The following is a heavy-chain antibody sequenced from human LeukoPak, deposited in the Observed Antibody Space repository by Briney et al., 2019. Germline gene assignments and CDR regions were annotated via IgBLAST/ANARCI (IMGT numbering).Heavy chain of an antibody. J-gene: IGHJ4*02. Sequence: GGSLRLSCAASGFTFSSYGMHWVRQAPGKGLEWVAVISYDGSNKYYADSVKGRFTISRDNSKNTLYLQMNSLRAEDTAVYYCAKDHGDTVVVPAAIDYWGQGTLVTVSS. CDR1: GFTFSSYG. D-gene: IGHD2-2*01. V-gene: IGHV3-30*18. CDR3: AKDHGDTVVVPAAIDY. CDR2: ISYDGSNK.